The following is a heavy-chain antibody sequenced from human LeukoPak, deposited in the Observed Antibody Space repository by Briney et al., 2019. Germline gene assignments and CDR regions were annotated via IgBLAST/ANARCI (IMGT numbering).Heavy chain of an antibody. J-gene: IGHJ4*02. CDR2: ISGSGGST. D-gene: IGHD4-17*01. CDR3: AKGRRGDYASTDY. V-gene: IGHV3-23*01. Sequence: GGSLRLSCAASGFTFSSYAMSWVRQAPGKGLEWGSAISGSGGSTYYADAVKGRFTISRDNSKNTLYLQMNSLRAEDTAVYYWAKGRRGDYASTDYWGQGTLVTVSS. CDR1: GFTFSSYA.